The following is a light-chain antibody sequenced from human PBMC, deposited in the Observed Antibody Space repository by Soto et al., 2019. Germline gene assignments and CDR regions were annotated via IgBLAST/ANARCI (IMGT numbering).Light chain of an antibody. J-gene: IGKJ1*01. CDR3: QQYTGYSQWT. CDR1: QSITSW. V-gene: IGKV1-5*03. CDR2: KAS. Sequence: DIQMTQSPSTLSASVGDRVTITCRASQSITSWLAWYQQKPGKAPKLLIYKASSLESGVPSRFSGSGSGTEFTLTISSLQPDDFATYYCQQYTGYSQWTFGPGTKVDIK.